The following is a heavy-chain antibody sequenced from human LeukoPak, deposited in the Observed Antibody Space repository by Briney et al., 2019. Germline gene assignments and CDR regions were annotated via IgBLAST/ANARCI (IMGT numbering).Heavy chain of an antibody. CDR3: ARDRRIAAAVYCYYMDV. CDR1: GYTFTSYI. J-gene: IGHJ6*03. V-gene: IGHV1-18*01. CDR2: INAYNGNT. D-gene: IGHD6-13*01. Sequence: ASVKVSCKASGYTFTSYIISWVRQAPGQGLEWMGWINAYNGNTDYAQRVQGRVTMTTDTSTSTAYMELRSLRSDDTAVYYCARDRRIAAAVYCYYMDVWGKGTPVTASS.